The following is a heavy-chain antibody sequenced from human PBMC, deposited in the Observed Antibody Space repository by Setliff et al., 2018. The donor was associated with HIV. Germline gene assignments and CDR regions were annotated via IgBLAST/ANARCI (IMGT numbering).Heavy chain of an antibody. D-gene: IGHD4-17*01. V-gene: IGHV1-2*02. CDR1: GYTFTGYY. CDR3: ARAPPMTTVVTPYFDY. CDR2: INPNSGGT. J-gene: IGHJ4*02. Sequence: GASVKVSCKASGYTFTGYYMHWVRQAPGQGLEWMGWINPNSGGTNYAQKFQGRVTMTRDTSISTAYMELSRLRSDDTAVYYCARAPPMTTVVTPYFDYWVQGTLVTVSS.